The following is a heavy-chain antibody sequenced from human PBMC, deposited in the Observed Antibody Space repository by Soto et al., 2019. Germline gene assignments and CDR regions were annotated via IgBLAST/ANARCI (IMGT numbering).Heavy chain of an antibody. Sequence: QVQLVESGGGLVRPGGSLRLSCAASGFTFSTFYMNWVRQAPGEGLEWVSFLSSESTFISYADSVKGRFTISRDNSKKSLFLQMDSLRVEDTAVYYCARVRSGTYNAFDLWGQGTVVTVSS. J-gene: IGHJ3*01. CDR1: GFTFSTFY. CDR2: LSSESTFI. V-gene: IGHV3-11*06. CDR3: ARVRSGTYNAFDL. D-gene: IGHD1-26*01.